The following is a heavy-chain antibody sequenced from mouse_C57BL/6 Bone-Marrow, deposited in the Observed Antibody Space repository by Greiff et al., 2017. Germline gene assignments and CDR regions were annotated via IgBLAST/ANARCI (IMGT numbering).Heavy chain of an antibody. J-gene: IGHJ1*03. CDR1: GFTFSDYG. CDR3: ARPYDGYPGYFDV. D-gene: IGHD2-3*01. CDR2: ISSGSSTI. Sequence: EVKLVESGGGLVKPGGSLKLSCAASGFTFSDYGMHWVRQAPEKGLEWVAYISSGSSTIYYADTVKGRFTISRDNAKNTLFLQMTSLRSEDTAMYYCARPYDGYPGYFDVGGTGTTVTVSS. V-gene: IGHV5-17*01.